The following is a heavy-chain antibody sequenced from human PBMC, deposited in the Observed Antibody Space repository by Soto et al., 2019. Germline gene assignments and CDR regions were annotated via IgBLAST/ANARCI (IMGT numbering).Heavy chain of an antibody. J-gene: IGHJ4*02. Sequence: QVQLVRSGAEVRKPGSSVRVSCKASGGSFNRHTISWVRQAPGQGLEWMGGIIPIFGTANHAQKFQGRVTIIEDESTSTVYMELSSLRSDDTAIYYCARGWGYDSTDYYYAYWGQGTLVIVSS. CDR3: ARGWGYDSTDYYYAY. D-gene: IGHD3-22*01. V-gene: IGHV1-69*01. CDR1: GGSFNRHT. CDR2: IIPIFGTA.